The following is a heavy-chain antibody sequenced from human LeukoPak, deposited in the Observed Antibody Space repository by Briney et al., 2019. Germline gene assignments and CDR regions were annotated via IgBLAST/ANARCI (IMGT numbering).Heavy chain of an antibody. CDR3: AKVQSDIVGAVFFAFDV. CDR2: ILGSGTEM. J-gene: IGHJ3*01. D-gene: IGHD1-26*01. Sequence: PGGSLRLSCRVSGFTFNSYSMNWVRQAPGKGLEWVASILGSGTEMFYADSLKGRFTISRDNSENSLFLQMNSPRVEDTAVYYCAKVQSDIVGAVFFAFDVWGQGTLVTVSS. V-gene: IGHV3-21*06. CDR1: GFTFNSYS.